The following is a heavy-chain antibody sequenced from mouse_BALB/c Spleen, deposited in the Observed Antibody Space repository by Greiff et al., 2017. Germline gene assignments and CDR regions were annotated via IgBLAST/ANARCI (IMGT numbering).Heavy chain of an antibody. CDR3: ARRTGYAMDY. CDR2: IDPANGNT. CDR1: GFNIKDTY. Sequence: DVQLQESGAELVKPGASVKLSCTASGFNIKDTYMHWVKQRPEQGLEWIGRIDPANGNTKYDPKFQGKATITADTSSNTAYLQLSSLTSEDTAVYYCARRTGYAMDYWGQGTSVTVSS. V-gene: IGHV14-3*02. D-gene: IGHD4-1*01. J-gene: IGHJ4*01.